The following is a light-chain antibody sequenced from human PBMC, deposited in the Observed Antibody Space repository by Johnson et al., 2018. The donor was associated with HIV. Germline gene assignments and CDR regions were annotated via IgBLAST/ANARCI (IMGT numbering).Light chain of an antibody. CDR1: SSNIGNNY. J-gene: IGLJ1*01. V-gene: IGLV1-51*01. CDR2: DNN. Sequence: QSVLTQPPSVSAAPGQKVTISCSGSSSNIGNNYVSWYQQLPGTAPKLLIYDNNKRPSGIPDRFSGSKSATSATLAITGLQPGDEADYYCGTWDSSLGAQYVFGSGTKVTVL. CDR3: GTWDSSLGAQYV.